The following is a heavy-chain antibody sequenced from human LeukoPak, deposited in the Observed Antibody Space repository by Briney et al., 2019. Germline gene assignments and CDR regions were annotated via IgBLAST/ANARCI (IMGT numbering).Heavy chain of an antibody. J-gene: IGHJ6*02. CDR3: AKVGGWTFSYGMDV. CDR1: GFTFSSSW. D-gene: IGHD6-19*01. CDR2: IKTDGSTT. V-gene: IGHV3-74*01. Sequence: GGSLRLSCAVSGFTFSSSWMHWVRQAPGKGLVWVSHIKTDGSTTAYADSVKGRFTISRDNSKNTLYLQMNSLRAEDTAVYYCAKVGGWTFSYGMDVWGQGTTVTVSS.